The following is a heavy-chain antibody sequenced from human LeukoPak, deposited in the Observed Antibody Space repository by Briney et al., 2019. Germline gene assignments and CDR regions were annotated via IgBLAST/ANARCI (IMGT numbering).Heavy chain of an antibody. CDR1: GFTFSSYA. V-gene: IGHV3-21*01. J-gene: IGHJ3*01. CDR3: ARGMRQIDDAFDL. CDR2: ISSTSTYI. D-gene: IGHD6-25*01. Sequence: GGSLRLSCAASGFTFSSYAMSWVRQAPGKGLEWVSSISSTSTYIHDADSVKGRFTVFRDNANKSLYLQMNSLRAEDTAMYYCARGMRQIDDAFDLWGQGTMVTVSS.